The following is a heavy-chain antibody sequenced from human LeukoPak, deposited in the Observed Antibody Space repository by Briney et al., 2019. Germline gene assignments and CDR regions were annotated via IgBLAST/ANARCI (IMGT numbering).Heavy chain of an antibody. CDR1: GGSIISSSYY. Sequence: SETLSLTCTVSGGSIISSSYYWGWIRQPPGEGLEWIGSIYYSGSTYYSPSLKSRVTISVDTSKNQFSLKLSSVTAADTAVYYCARRSSYCSSTSCSVWFDPWGQGNLVTVSS. J-gene: IGHJ5*02. CDR2: IYYSGST. V-gene: IGHV4-39*01. CDR3: ARRSSYCSSTSCSVWFDP. D-gene: IGHD2-2*01.